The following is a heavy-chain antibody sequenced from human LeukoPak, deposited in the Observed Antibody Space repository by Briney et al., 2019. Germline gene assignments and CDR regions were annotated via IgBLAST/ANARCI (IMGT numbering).Heavy chain of an antibody. V-gene: IGHV3-48*01. CDR2: ISGSSNSI. Sequence: PGGSLRLSCAASGFTFSNYNMNWVRQPPGKGLQWVSYISGSSNSIYYADSVKGRFTISRDNAKNSLFLQMNSLRAEDTAVYYCARDFAREFTIDYWGQGTLVTVSS. D-gene: IGHD3-10*01. CDR1: GFTFSNYN. J-gene: IGHJ4*02. CDR3: ARDFAREFTIDY.